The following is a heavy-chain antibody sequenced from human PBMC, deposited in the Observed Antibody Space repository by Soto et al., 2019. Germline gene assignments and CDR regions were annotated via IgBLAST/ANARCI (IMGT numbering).Heavy chain of an antibody. CDR3: AKEAAIFGVVIIGDFDY. Sequence: PGGSLRLSCAASGFTFSSYAMSWVRQAPGKGLEWVSAISGSGGSTYYADSVKGRFTISRDNSKNTLYLQMNSLRAEDTAVYYCAKEAAIFGVVIIGDFDYWGQGTLVTVS. CDR2: ISGSGGST. J-gene: IGHJ4*02. CDR1: GFTFSSYA. D-gene: IGHD3-3*01. V-gene: IGHV3-23*01.